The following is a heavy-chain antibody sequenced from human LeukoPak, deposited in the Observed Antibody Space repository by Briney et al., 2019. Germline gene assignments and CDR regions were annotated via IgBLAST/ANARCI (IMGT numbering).Heavy chain of an antibody. CDR1: GFTFSSYA. V-gene: IGHV3-23*01. CDR3: AKGGLGYYDFWSGYRDYFDY. CDR2: ISGSGGST. J-gene: IGHJ4*02. Sequence: GGSLRLSCAASGFTFSSYAMSWVRQAPGKGLEWVSAISGSGGSTYYADPVKGRFTISRDNSKNTLYLQMNSLRAEDTAVYYCAKGGLGYYDFWSGYRDYFDYWGQGTLVTVSS. D-gene: IGHD3-3*01.